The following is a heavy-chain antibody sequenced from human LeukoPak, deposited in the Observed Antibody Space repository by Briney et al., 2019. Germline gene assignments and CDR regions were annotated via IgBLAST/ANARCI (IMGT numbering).Heavy chain of an antibody. CDR2: ISSSSTI. V-gene: IGHV3-48*04. D-gene: IGHD4-23*01. CDR1: GFTFSSYS. Sequence: GGSLRLSCAASGFTFSSYSMNWVRQAPGKELEWVSYISSSSTIYYADSVKGRFTISRDNAKNSLYLQMNSLRAEDTAVYYCARATNSNDYWGQGTLVTVSS. CDR3: ARATNSNDY. J-gene: IGHJ4*02.